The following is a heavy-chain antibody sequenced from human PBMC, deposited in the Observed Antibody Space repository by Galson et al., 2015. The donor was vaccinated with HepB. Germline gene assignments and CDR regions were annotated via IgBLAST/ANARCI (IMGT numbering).Heavy chain of an antibody. CDR1: GYTFNSYA. J-gene: IGHJ6*02. V-gene: IGHV1-3*01. Sequence: SVKVSCKASGYTFNSYAMHRVRQAPGQRLEWMGWINAGNGNTTYSQKFQGRVTITRDTSASTAYMELSSLRSEDTAVYYCARVGISTRYGMDVWGQGATVTVSS. CDR2: INAGNGNT. D-gene: IGHD2-2*01. CDR3: ARVGISTRYGMDV.